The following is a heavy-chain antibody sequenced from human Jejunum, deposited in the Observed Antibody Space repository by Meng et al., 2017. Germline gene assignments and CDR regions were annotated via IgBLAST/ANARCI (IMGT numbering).Heavy chain of an antibody. CDR2: ISQDGNYI. V-gene: IGHV3-7*01. D-gene: IGHD2-15*01. Sequence: GGSLRLSCEVSGLALRDYWMTWVRQAPGKGLGWVASISQDGNYIYYVDSAKGRFAVSRGNAKNSLYLQMNSLRAADTAVYHCVQIGYTTWSLDYWGRGTLVTVSS. CDR1: GLALRDYW. CDR3: VQIGYTTWSLDY. J-gene: IGHJ4*02.